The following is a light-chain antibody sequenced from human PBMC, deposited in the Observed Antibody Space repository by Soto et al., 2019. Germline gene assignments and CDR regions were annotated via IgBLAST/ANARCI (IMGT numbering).Light chain of an antibody. CDR2: ATS. J-gene: IGKJ4*01. CDR3: QKYNSAPLT. V-gene: IGKV1-27*01. CDR1: QGIAPY. Sequence: DVQMTQSPSSLSAFVGDRVTITCRASQGIAPYLAWFQQTPGKVPKLLIDATSTLQSGVPSRFSGSGSGTDFTLTISSLQPEDIGTYYCQKYNSAPLTFGGGTKVEIK.